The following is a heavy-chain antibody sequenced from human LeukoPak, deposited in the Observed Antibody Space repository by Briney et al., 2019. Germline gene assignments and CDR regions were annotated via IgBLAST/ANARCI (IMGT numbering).Heavy chain of an antibody. D-gene: IGHD6-13*01. J-gene: IGHJ3*02. CDR1: GFTFSSYG. V-gene: IGHV3-30*03. Sequence: GGSLRLSCAASGFTFSSYGMHWVRQAPGKGLEWVAVISYDGSNKYYADSVKGRFTISRDNSKNTLYLQTNSLRAEDTAVYYCASEGIAAAADIWGQGTMVTVSS. CDR3: ASEGIAAAADI. CDR2: ISYDGSNK.